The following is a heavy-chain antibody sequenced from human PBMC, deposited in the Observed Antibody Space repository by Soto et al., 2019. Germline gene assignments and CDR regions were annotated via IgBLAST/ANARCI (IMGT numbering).Heavy chain of an antibody. J-gene: IGHJ4*02. CDR2: FDPEDGET. CDR1: GYTLTELS. CDR3: ATDLHGCNTLLGY. D-gene: IGHD2-15*01. Sequence: VASVKVSCKVSGYTLTELSMHWVRQAPGKGLEWTGGFDPEDGETIYAQKFQGRVTMTEDTSTDTAYMELSSLRSEDTAVYYCATDLHGCNTLLGYCGQGTLVTVSS. V-gene: IGHV1-24*01.